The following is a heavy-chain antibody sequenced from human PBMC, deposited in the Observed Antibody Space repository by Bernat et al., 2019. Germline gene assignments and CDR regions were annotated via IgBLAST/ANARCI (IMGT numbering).Heavy chain of an antibody. J-gene: IGHJ3*02. CDR1: GFTFSSYG. CDR3: AKDLSDWYDDAFDI. Sequence: QVQLVESGGGVVQPGRSLRLSCAASGFTFSSYGMHWVRQAPGKGLEWVAVISYDGSNKYYADSVKGRFTISRDNSKNTLYLQMNSLRAEDTAVYYCAKDLSDWYDDAFDIWGQGTMVTVSS. CDR2: ISYDGSNK. D-gene: IGHD2-21*01. V-gene: IGHV3-30*18.